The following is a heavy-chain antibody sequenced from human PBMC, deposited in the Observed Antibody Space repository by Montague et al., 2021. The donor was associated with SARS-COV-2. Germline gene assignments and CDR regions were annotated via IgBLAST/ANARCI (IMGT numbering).Heavy chain of an antibody. CDR1: GYSISSGYY. CDR3: ARDCYDYGSGSYRRWFDP. V-gene: IGHV4-38-2*02. CDR2: IYHSGST. Sequence: SETLSLTCTVSGYSISSGYYWGWIRQPPGKGLEWIGNIYHSGSTYYNPSLKSRVTISVDTSKNQFSLKLSSVTAADTAVYYCARDCYDYGSGSYRRWFDPWGQGTLVTVSS. D-gene: IGHD3-10*01. J-gene: IGHJ5*02.